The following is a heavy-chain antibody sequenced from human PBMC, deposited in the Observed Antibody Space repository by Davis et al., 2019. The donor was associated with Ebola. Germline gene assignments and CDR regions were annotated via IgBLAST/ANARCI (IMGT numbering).Heavy chain of an antibody. CDR1: GFTFNQYA. D-gene: IGHD1-26*01. V-gene: IGHV3-23*01. CDR2: ISKSGRDT. J-gene: IGHJ3*02. CDR3: AKDTSNIWFDI. Sequence: PGGSLRLSCAASGFTFNQYAMTWVRQAPGKGLEWVSTISKSGRDTNYADSVKGRFTISRDNSKNTLYLQMNGLRVEDTAIYYCAKDTSNIWFDIWGQGTNVTVSS.